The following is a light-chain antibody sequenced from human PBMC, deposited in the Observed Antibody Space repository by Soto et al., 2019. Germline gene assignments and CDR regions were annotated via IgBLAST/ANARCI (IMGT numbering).Light chain of an antibody. CDR3: QQYSSSPMYT. V-gene: IGKV3-20*01. CDR1: QSVSSSY. Sequence: EIVLTQSPGTLSLSPGERATLSCRASQSVSSSYLAWYQQKPGQAPRLLIYGASSRATGIPDRFSGSGSGSDFTLTISRLEPEDFSVYYCQQYSSSPMYTVCQGTEQEF. CDR2: GAS. J-gene: IGKJ2*01.